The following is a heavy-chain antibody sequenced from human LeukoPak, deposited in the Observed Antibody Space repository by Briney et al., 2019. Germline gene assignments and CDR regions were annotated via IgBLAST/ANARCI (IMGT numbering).Heavy chain of an antibody. D-gene: IGHD3-9*01. CDR2: INPNSGGT. Sequence: ASVKVPCKASGYTFTGYYMHWVRQAPGQGLEWMGWINPNSGGTNYAQKFQGRVTMTRDTSISTAYMELSRLRSDDTAVYYCARYILTDYYYYGMDVWGQGTTVTVSS. J-gene: IGHJ6*02. V-gene: IGHV1-2*02. CDR3: ARYILTDYYYYGMDV. CDR1: GYTFTGYY.